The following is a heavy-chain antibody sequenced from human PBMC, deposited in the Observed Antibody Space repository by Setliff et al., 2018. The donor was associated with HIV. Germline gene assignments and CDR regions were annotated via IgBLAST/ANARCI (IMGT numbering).Heavy chain of an antibody. V-gene: IGHV3-49*04. CDR1: GFTFGDYA. D-gene: IGHD3-9*01. Sequence: GGSLRLSCTASGFTFGDYAMNWVRQAPGKGLEWVGFIRSKAYGGTTEYAASVKGRFTISRDDSKNTLYLQMNSLKTEDTAVYYCTIDLDILTGPRSYDAFDIWGQGTMVTVSS. J-gene: IGHJ3*02. CDR3: TIDLDILTGPRSYDAFDI. CDR2: IRSKAYGGTT.